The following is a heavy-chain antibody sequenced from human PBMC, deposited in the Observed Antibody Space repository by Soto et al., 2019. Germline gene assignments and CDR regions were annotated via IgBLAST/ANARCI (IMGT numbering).Heavy chain of an antibody. V-gene: IGHV4-34*01. J-gene: IGHJ4*02. CDR1: GGSFSGYY. CDR3: ARRIAATGQTFDY. CDR2: INHSGST. Sequence: SETLSLTCAVYGGSFSGYYWSWIRQPPGKGLEWIGEINHSGSTNYNPSLKSRVTISVDTSRNQFSLKLSSVTAADTAVYYCARRIAATGQTFDYWCQGTLVT. D-gene: IGHD6-13*01.